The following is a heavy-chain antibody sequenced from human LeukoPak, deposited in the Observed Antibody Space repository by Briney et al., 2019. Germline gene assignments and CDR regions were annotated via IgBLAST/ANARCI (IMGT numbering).Heavy chain of an antibody. CDR3: ARDDVVVVAARHSNYYYYYMDV. CDR2: IIPIFGTA. CDR1: GGTFSSYA. J-gene: IGHJ6*03. Sequence: SVKVSCKASGGTFSSYAISWVRQAPGQGLEWMGGIIPIFGTANYAQKFQGRVTITADESTSTAYMELSSLRSEDTAVYYCARDDVVVVAARHSNYYYYYMDVWGKGTTVTVSS. V-gene: IGHV1-69*13. D-gene: IGHD2-15*01.